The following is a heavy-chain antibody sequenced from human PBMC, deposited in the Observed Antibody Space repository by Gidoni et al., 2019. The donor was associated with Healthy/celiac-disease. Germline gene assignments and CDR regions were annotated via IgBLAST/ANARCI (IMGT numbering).Heavy chain of an antibody. CDR3: ARWELPYNFDY. CDR2: ISYDGSNK. D-gene: IGHD1-26*01. Sequence: QVQLVESGGGVVQPGRSLRLSCAASGFTFSSYAMHWVRQAPGKGLEWVAVISYDGSNKYYADSVKGRFTISRDNSKNTLYLQMNSLRAEDTAVYYCARWELPYNFDYWGQGTLVTVSS. J-gene: IGHJ4*02. CDR1: GFTFSSYA. V-gene: IGHV3-30*04.